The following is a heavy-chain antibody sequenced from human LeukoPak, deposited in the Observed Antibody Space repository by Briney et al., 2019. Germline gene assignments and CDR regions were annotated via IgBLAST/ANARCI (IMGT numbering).Heavy chain of an antibody. CDR1: GYTFTSYY. V-gene: IGHV1-46*01. CDR2: VNPSGGST. Sequence: GASVKVSCKASGYTFTSYYMHWVRQAPGQGLEWMGIVNPSGGSTSYAQKFQGRVTMTRDTSTSTVYMELSSLRSEDTAVYYCARGFLYDSSGYYAPNNFDYWGQGTLVTVSS. D-gene: IGHD3-22*01. J-gene: IGHJ4*02. CDR3: ARGFLYDSSGYYAPNNFDY.